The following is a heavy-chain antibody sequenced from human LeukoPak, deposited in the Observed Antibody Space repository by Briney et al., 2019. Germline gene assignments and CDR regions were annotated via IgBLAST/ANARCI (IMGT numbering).Heavy chain of an antibody. V-gene: IGHV3-9*03. CDR3: AKDVFVASDFTGAFDI. D-gene: IGHD2-8*02. CDR1: GFTFDDYA. CDR2: ISWNSVTI. J-gene: IGHJ3*02. Sequence: GGSLRLSCAASGFTFDDYAMHWVRQAPGKGLEWVSGISWNSVTIVYADSVKGRFTISRDNAKNSLYLQMNSLRAEDMALYYCAKDVFVASDFTGAFDIWGQGTMVTVSS.